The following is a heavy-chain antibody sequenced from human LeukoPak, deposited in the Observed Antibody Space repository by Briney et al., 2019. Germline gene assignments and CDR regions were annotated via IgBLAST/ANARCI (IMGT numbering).Heavy chain of an antibody. Sequence: SQTLSLTRTVSGGSISSGDYYWSWIRQPPGKGLEWIGYIYYSGSTYYNPSLKGRVTISVDTSKNQFSLKLSSVTAADTAVYYCAISQVDYYYYGMDVWGQGTTVTVSS. J-gene: IGHJ6*02. CDR2: IYYSGST. CDR3: AISQVDYYYYGMDV. V-gene: IGHV4-30-4*01. CDR1: GGSISSGDYY.